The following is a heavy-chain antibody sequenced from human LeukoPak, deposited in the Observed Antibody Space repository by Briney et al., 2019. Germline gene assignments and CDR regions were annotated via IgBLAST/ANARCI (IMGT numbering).Heavy chain of an antibody. CDR3: ARDMAARIDY. CDR2: IYYSGST. D-gene: IGHD6-6*01. J-gene: IGHJ4*02. V-gene: IGHV4-39*07. CDR1: GGSISSSSYY. Sequence: SETLSLTCTVSGGSISSSSYYWGWIRQPPGKGLEWIGSIYYSGSTYYNPSLKSRVTMSVDTSKNQFSLKLSSVTAADTAVYYCARDMAARIDYWGQGTLVTVSS.